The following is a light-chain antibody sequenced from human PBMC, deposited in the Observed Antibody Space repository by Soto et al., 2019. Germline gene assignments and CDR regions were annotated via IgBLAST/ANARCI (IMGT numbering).Light chain of an antibody. CDR2: GAA. CDR1: QTVSDNF. J-gene: IGKJ4*01. CDR3: QQYASSPLT. V-gene: IGKV3-20*01. Sequence: EIVLTQSPDTLSLSPGEVATLSCRASQTVSDNFLAWYQHKPGQAPRLLIYGAARRATGIPNRFSGSGSGTDFPLTIYRLESEDFAVYYCQQYASSPLTFGGGTKVDI.